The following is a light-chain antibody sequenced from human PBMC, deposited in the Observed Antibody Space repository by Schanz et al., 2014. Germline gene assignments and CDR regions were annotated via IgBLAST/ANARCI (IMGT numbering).Light chain of an antibody. CDR1: SSDNL. CDR3: CSYVAHHWL. V-gene: IGLV2-23*01. Sequence: QSALTQPTSVSGSPGQSITISCTGTSSDNLVSWYQQHPGKVPKLLIYEGSKWPSGVSNRFSASKSGNTASLTISGLQAEDEADYYCCSYVAHHWLFGGGTKLTVL. CDR2: EGS. J-gene: IGLJ3*02.